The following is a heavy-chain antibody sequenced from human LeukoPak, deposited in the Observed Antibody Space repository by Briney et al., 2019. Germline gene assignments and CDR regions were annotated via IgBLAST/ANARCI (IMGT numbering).Heavy chain of an antibody. D-gene: IGHD2-15*01. Sequence: SGTLSLTCTVSGGSISSGDYYWSWIRQPPGKGLEWIRYIYYSGSTYYNPSLKSRVTISVDTSKNQFSLKLSSVTAADTAVYYCARGYCSGGSCYWDAFDIWGQGTMVTVSS. V-gene: IGHV4-30-4*01. CDR2: IYYSGST. J-gene: IGHJ3*02. CDR3: ARGYCSGGSCYWDAFDI. CDR1: GGSISSGDYY.